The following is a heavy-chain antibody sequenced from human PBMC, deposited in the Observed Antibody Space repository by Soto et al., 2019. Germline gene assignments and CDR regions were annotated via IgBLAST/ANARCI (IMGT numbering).Heavy chain of an antibody. CDR1: GGTVSSYA. Sequence: QVQLVQSGAEVKKPGSSVKVSCKASGGTVSSYAISWVRQAPGQGLEWMGGIIPIFGTADYAQKFQGRVTITADESTSTAYMEPSSLRSEDTAVYYCARSGARPGDYYYGMDVWGQGTTVTVSS. V-gene: IGHV1-69*12. CDR2: IIPIFGTA. D-gene: IGHD3-10*01. CDR3: ARSGARPGDYYYGMDV. J-gene: IGHJ6*02.